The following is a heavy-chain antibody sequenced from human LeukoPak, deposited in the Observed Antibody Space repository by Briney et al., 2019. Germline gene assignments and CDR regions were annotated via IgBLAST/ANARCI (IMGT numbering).Heavy chain of an antibody. CDR2: VDVHGQGT. J-gene: IGHJ5*02. Sequence: GGSLRLSCAASGFTFSSYWMHWVRQAPGKGPVWVSRVDVHGQGTAYADSAKGRFTISRDNAKNTLSLQMNSLSAEDTAVYYCARSNYDSTTFYYHLDLWGQGTLVTVSS. CDR3: ARSNYDSTTFYYHLDL. CDR1: GFTFSSYW. V-gene: IGHV3-74*01. D-gene: IGHD2/OR15-2a*01.